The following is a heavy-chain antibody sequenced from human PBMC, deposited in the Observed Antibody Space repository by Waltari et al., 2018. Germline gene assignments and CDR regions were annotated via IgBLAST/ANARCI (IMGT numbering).Heavy chain of an antibody. CDR2: VQYNASP. J-gene: IGHJ2*01. Sequence: KLVESGPGLVRPSATLSLTCSVSGDSVTRSAPQWAWIRRPPGKPLQWLGSVQYNASPFYNPTLRGRVTISVEPSTNQFVLKVNSVTAIDTAVYYCARDSSDFKWFFDVWGRGSLVTVSS. V-gene: IGHV4-39*06. CDR1: GDSVTRSAPQ. CDR3: ARDSSDFKWFFDV.